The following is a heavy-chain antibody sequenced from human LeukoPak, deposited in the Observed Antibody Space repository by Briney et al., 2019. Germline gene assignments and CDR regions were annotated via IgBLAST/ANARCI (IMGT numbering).Heavy chain of an antibody. J-gene: IGHJ6*02. CDR2: TYYRSKWYY. CDR1: GDSVSSISVA. D-gene: IGHD5-24*01. V-gene: IGHV6-1*01. CDR3: AMARSEYHYGMDV. Sequence: SQTLSLTCAISGDSVSSISVAWNWIRQSPSRGLEWLGRTYYRSKWYYEYAVSVKGRININPDPSKNQFSLQLNSVTPEDTAVYYCAMARSEYHYGMDVWGQGSTVTVSS.